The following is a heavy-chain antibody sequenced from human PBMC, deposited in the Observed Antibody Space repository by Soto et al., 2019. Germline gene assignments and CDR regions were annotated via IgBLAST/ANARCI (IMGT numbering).Heavy chain of an antibody. Sequence: PGGPLRLSCAASGFTFSSYAMSWVRKAPGKGLEWVSAISGRGGSTYYADSVKGRFTISRDNSKNTLYLQMNSLRAEDTAVYYCAKGLRFLEWLLHYFDYWGQGTLVTVSS. CDR3: AKGLRFLEWLLHYFDY. J-gene: IGHJ4*02. V-gene: IGHV3-23*01. CDR1: GFTFSSYA. CDR2: ISGRGGST. D-gene: IGHD3-3*01.